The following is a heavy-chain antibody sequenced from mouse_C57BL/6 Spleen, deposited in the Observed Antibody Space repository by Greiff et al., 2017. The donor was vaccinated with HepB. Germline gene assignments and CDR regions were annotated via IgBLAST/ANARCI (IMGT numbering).Heavy chain of an antibody. Sequence: VQLQQSGAELVKPGASVKISCKASGYAFSSYWMNWVKQRPGKGLEWIGQIYPGDGDTNYNGKSKGKATLTADKSSSTAYMQLSSLTSEDSAVYFCASGRDPYWYFDVWGTGTTVTVSS. V-gene: IGHV1-80*01. CDR3: ASGRDPYWYFDV. CDR1: GYAFSSYW. CDR2: IYPGDGDT. J-gene: IGHJ1*03.